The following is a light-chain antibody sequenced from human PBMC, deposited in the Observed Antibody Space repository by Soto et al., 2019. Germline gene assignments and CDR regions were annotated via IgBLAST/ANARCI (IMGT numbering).Light chain of an antibody. V-gene: IGLV2-14*03. CDR3: SSYTTTTTYV. Sequence: QSALTQPASVSGSPGQSIAISCTGSSSDVGAYNYVSWFQQHPGKAPKLMIYDVGSRPSGVSNRFSGSKSGNTASLTISGLQAEDEADYYCSSYTTTTTYVFVTGTKLTVL. CDR2: DVG. CDR1: SSDVGAYNY. J-gene: IGLJ1*01.